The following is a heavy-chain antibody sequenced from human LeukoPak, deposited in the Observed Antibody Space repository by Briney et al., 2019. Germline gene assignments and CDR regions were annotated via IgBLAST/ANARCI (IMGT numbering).Heavy chain of an antibody. D-gene: IGHD6-13*01. CDR1: GGTFSSYA. Sequence: ASVKVSCKASGGTFSSYAITWVRQAPGQGLEWMGGIIPIFGTPHYAQKFQGRVTIAADESTSTSYMDLSSLRSEDTAVYYCARDRSSSMDVWGKGTTVTVSS. CDR3: ARDRSSSMDV. J-gene: IGHJ6*04. CDR2: IIPIFGTP. V-gene: IGHV1-69*13.